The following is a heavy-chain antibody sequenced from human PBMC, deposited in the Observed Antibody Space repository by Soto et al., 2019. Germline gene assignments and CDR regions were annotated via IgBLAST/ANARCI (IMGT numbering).Heavy chain of an antibody. J-gene: IGHJ4*02. CDR3: ARVTPNWNDIDY. CDR1: GFTFSSYS. V-gene: IGHV3-21*01. Sequence: EVQLVESGGGLVKPGGSLRLSCAASGFTFSSYSMNWVRQAPGKGLEWVSSISSSSSYIYYADSVKGRFTISRDNAKNSLYLQMNSLRAEDTAVYYCARVTPNWNDIDYWGQGTLVTVSS. CDR2: ISSSSSYI. D-gene: IGHD1-1*01.